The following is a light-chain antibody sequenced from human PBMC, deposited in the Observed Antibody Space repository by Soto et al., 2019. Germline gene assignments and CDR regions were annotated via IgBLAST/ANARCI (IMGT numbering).Light chain of an antibody. J-gene: IGLJ1*01. Sequence: SVLAQPAPVSWGSWEAIALSLPGTRRYVGGYNFVSWYQQHPGEAPKLIIHEVTNRPSGVSDRFSGSKSGNTASLTISGLQADDEADYYCSSHTAYNTRVFGSGTKVTVL. CDR1: RRYVGGYNF. CDR2: EVT. V-gene: IGLV2-14*01. CDR3: SSHTAYNTRV.